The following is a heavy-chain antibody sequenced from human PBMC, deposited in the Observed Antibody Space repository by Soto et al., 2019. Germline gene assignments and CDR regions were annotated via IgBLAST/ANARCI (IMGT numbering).Heavy chain of an antibody. V-gene: IGHV1-69*02. J-gene: IGHJ5*02. Sequence: GASVKVSCKASGGTFSSYTISWVRQAPGQGLEWMGRIIPILGIANYAQKFQGRVTITADKSTSTAYMELSSLRSEDTAVYYCARLVVPAATSPNWFDPWGQGTLVTVSS. CDR2: IIPILGIA. D-gene: IGHD2-2*01. CDR1: GGTFSSYT. CDR3: ARLVVPAATSPNWFDP.